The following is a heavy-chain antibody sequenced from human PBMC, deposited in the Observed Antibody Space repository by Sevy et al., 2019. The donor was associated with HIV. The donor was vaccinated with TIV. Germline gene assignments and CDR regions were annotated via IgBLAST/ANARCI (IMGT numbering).Heavy chain of an antibody. CDR2: FDPEDGET. D-gene: IGHD3-22*01. Sequence: ASVKVSCKVSGYTLTELSMHWVRQAPGKGLEWMGGFDPEDGETIYAQKFQGRVTMTEDTSTDTAYMELSSLRSEDTAVYYCATPVGDYYDSSGYYYSDYWGQGTLVTVSS. CDR1: GYTLTELS. CDR3: ATPVGDYYDSSGYYYSDY. V-gene: IGHV1-24*01. J-gene: IGHJ4*02.